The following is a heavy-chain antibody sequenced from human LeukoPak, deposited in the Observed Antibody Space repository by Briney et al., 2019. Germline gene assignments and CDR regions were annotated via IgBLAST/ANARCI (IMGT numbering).Heavy chain of an antibody. Sequence: SETLSLTCTVSGGSISSYYWSWIRQPPGKGLEWIGYIYYSGSTNYNPSLKSRVTISVDTSKNQFSLKLSSVTAADTAVYYCARGRLGRGPYDYWGQGTLVTVSS. CDR1: GGSISSYY. J-gene: IGHJ4*02. V-gene: IGHV4-59*01. CDR3: ARGRLGRGPYDY. CDR2: IYYSGST. D-gene: IGHD3-10*01.